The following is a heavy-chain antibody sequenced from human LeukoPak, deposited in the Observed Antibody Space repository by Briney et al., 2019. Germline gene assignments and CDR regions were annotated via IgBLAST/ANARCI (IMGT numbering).Heavy chain of an antibody. CDR2: INPNSGGT. CDR1: GYTFTGYY. Sequence: ASVKLSCKASGYTFTGYYMHWVRQAPGQGLEWMGWINPNSGGTNYAQKFQGRVTMTRDTSISTAYMELSRLRSDDTAVYYCARGAFYYYGSGSYSGMDVWGQGTTVTVSS. J-gene: IGHJ6*02. V-gene: IGHV1-2*02. D-gene: IGHD3-10*01. CDR3: ARGAFYYYGSGSYSGMDV.